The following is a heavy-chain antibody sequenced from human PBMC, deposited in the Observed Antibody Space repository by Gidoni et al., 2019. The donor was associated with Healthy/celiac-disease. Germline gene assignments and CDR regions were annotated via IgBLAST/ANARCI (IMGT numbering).Heavy chain of an antibody. D-gene: IGHD4-17*01. V-gene: IGHV3-30*18. CDR1: GFTFSSYG. CDR3: AKGGDPPLYYYGMDV. J-gene: IGHJ6*02. CDR2: ISYDGSNK. Sequence: QVQLVESGGGVVQPGRSLRLSCAASGFTFSSYGMHWVRQAPGKGLEWVAVISYDGSNKYYADSVKGRFTISRDNSKNTLYLQMNSLRAEDTAVYYCAKGGDPPLYYYGMDVWGQGTTVTVSS.